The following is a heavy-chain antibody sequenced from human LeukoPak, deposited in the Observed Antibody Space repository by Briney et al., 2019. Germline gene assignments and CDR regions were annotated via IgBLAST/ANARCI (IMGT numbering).Heavy chain of an antibody. V-gene: IGHV4-38-2*02. CDR1: GYSISSGYY. D-gene: IGHD1-1*01. CDR3: AGTGGPEV. CDR2: IYHSGST. Sequence: SETLSLTCTVSGYSISSGYYWGWIRQPPGKGLEWIGRIYHSGSTYYNPSLKSRVTISVDTSKNQFSLKLSSVTAADTAVYYCAGTGGPEVWGQGTLVTVSS. J-gene: IGHJ4*02.